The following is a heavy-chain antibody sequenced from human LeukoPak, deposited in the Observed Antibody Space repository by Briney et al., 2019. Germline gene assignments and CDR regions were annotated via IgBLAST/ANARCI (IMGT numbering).Heavy chain of an antibody. Sequence: SLRVSCAASGFTFSSYAMSWVRQAPGKGLEWVSGISWNSGSIGYADSVKGRFTISRDNAKNSLYLQMNSLRAEDTALYYCAKEIMVYAIGYAFDIWGQGTMVTVSS. CDR3: AKEIMVYAIGYAFDI. V-gene: IGHV3-9*01. CDR1: GFTFSSYA. CDR2: ISWNSGSI. J-gene: IGHJ3*02. D-gene: IGHD2-8*01.